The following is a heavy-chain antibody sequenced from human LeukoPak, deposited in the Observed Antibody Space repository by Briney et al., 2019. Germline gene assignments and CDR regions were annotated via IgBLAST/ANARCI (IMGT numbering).Heavy chain of an antibody. J-gene: IGHJ4*02. CDR1: GYTFTGYH. CDR3: ARDYCSSTSCLFDY. D-gene: IGHD2-2*01. CDR2: INPNTGGT. V-gene: IGHV1-2*06. Sequence: ASVKVSCKASGYTFTGYHMHWVRQAPGQGLEWMGRINPNTGGTDYSQKFQGRVTMTRDTSISTAYMDLSRLRSDDTAVYYCARDYCSSTSCLFDYWGQGTLVTVSS.